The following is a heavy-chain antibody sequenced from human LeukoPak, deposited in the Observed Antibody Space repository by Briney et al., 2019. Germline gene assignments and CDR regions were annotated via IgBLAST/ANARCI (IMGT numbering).Heavy chain of an antibody. Sequence: PSETLSLTCTVSGGSISSYYWSWIRQPPGKGLEWIGYIYYSGSTNYNPSLKSRITVSVDTSKNQFSLKLSSVTAADTAVYYCARDRAGRYYYDSSGYSGSILFDLWGRGTLVTVSS. D-gene: IGHD3-22*01. CDR1: GGSISSYY. CDR3: ARDRAGRYYYDSSGYSGSILFDL. V-gene: IGHV4-59*12. J-gene: IGHJ2*01. CDR2: IYYSGST.